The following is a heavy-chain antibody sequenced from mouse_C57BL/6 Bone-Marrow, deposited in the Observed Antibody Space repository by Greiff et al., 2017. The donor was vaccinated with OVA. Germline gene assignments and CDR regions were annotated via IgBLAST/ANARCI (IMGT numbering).Heavy chain of an antibody. CDR2: IYPGDGDT. V-gene: IGHV1-82*01. J-gene: IGHJ1*03. CDR3: ARRRNGPYWYFDV. CDR1: GYAFSSSW. D-gene: IGHD1-1*02. Sequence: QVQLQQSGPELVKPGASVKISCKASGYAFSSSWMNWVKQRPGKGLEWIGRIYPGDGDTNYNGKFKGKATLTADKSSSTAYMQLSSLTSEDSAVYFCARRRNGPYWYFDVWGTGTTVTVSS.